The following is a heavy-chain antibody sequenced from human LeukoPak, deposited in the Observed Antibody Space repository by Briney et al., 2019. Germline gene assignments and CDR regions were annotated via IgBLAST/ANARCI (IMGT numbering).Heavy chain of an antibody. Sequence: GGSLRLSCAASGFTFSSYAMHWVRQAPGKGLEWVAVISYDGSNKYYADSVKGRFTISRDNSKNTLYLQMNSLRAEDTAVYYCAKDGYCSGGSCYPIDYWGQGTLVTVSS. J-gene: IGHJ4*02. V-gene: IGHV3-30-3*01. CDR3: AKDGYCSGGSCYPIDY. CDR1: GFTFSSYA. D-gene: IGHD2-15*01. CDR2: ISYDGSNK.